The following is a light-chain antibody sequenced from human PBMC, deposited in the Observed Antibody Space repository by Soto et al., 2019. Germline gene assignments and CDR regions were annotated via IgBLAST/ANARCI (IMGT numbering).Light chain of an antibody. CDR2: DVN. V-gene: IGLV2-11*01. J-gene: IGLJ2*01. CDR3: CSYGGRSSFDVV. CDR1: SSDVGGYRY. Sequence: QSALTQPPSVSGSPGQSVTMSCTGTSSDVGGYRYVSWYQQHPGKAPKLMIYDVNKRPSGVPDRFSGSKSGNTASLTISGLQAEDEAVYHCCSYGGRSSFDVVFGGGTKLTVL.